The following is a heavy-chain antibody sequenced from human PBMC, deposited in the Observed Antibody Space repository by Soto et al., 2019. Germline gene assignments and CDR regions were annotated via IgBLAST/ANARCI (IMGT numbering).Heavy chain of an antibody. CDR3: ARVGDAAMAPYYFDY. CDR1: GYTFNSYG. D-gene: IGHD5-18*01. Sequence: ASVKVSCKDSGYTFNSYGISWVRQAPGQGIEWMGWISAYNGNTNYAQKLQGKVTMTTDTSTSTAYMELRSLRSDDTAVYCGARVGDAAMAPYYFDYWGQGTLVTVSS. J-gene: IGHJ4*02. CDR2: ISAYNGNT. V-gene: IGHV1-18*01.